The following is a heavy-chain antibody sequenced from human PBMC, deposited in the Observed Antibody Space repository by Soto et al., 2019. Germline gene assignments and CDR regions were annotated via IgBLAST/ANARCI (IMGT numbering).Heavy chain of an antibody. CDR3: ARHMPRNYYYYYGMDV. V-gene: IGHV4-59*08. D-gene: IGHD2-2*01. CDR2: AYYNEST. CDR1: GGSISSYY. J-gene: IGHJ6*02. Sequence: QVQLQESGPGLVKPSETLSLTCTVSGGSISSYYWSWIRQPPGKGLEWIGYAYYNESTNYNPSLKSRVTISVDTSKNQFSLKLSSVTAADSAVYYCARHMPRNYYYYYGMDVWGQGTTVTVSS.